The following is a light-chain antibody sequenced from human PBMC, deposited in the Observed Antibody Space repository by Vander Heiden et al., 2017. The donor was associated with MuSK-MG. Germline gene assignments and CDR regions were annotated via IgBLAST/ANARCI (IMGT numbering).Light chain of an antibody. CDR2: DAS. CDR3: QQRSNWPPT. J-gene: IGKJ4*01. Sequence: DIVLTQSPATLSLSPGVRATLSCRASQSVSSYLAWYQQKPGQAPRLLIYDASNRATGIPARFSGSGSGTDFTLTISSLEPEDFAVYYCQQRSNWPPTFGGGTKVEIK. CDR1: QSVSSY. V-gene: IGKV3-11*01.